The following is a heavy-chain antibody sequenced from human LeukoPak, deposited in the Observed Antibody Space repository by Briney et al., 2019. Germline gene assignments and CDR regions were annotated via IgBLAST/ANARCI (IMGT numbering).Heavy chain of an antibody. CDR1: GFTFNRFY. CDR2: ISSNGATT. V-gene: IGHV3-64*04. Sequence: PGGSLRLSCSASGFTFNRFYLHWVRQAPGKGLEFVSHISSNGATTYYADSVKDRFTISRDNAKNTVYLEMNSLSVEDTATYYCIRDFRSADLWGQGTLVTVTS. CDR3: IRDFRSADL. J-gene: IGHJ5*02.